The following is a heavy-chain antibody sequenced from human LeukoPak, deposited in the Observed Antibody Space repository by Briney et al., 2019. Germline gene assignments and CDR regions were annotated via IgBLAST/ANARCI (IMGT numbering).Heavy chain of an antibody. CDR3: ARLRITMVRGAPP. V-gene: IGHV4-34*01. CDR1: GGSFSGYY. CDR2: INHSGST. Sequence: PSETLSLTCAVYGGSFSGYYWSWIRQPPGKGLEWIGEINHSGSTNYNPSAKSRVTISVDTSKNQFSLKLSSVTAADTAVYYCARLRITMVRGAPPWGQGTLVTASS. D-gene: IGHD3-10*01. J-gene: IGHJ5*02.